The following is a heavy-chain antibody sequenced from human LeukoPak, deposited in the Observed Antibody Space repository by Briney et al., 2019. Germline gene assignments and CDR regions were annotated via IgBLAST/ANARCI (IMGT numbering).Heavy chain of an antibody. J-gene: IGHJ4*02. V-gene: IGHV4-59*01. Sequence: KPGGSLRLSCAASGFTFSSYAMSWIRQPPGKGLEWIGYIYYSGSTNYNPSLKSRVTISVDTSKNQFSLKLSSVTAADTAVYYCARNIEWLALDYWGQGTLVTVSS. CDR2: IYYSGST. D-gene: IGHD6-19*01. CDR1: GFTFSSYA. CDR3: ARNIEWLALDY.